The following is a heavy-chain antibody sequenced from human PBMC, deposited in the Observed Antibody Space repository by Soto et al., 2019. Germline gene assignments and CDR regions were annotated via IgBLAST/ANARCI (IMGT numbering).Heavy chain of an antibody. CDR2: IIPIFVTA. J-gene: IGHJ6*02. D-gene: IGHD1-20*01. V-gene: IGHV1-69*12. Sequence: QVQLVQSGAEVKKPGSSVKVSCKASGGTFSSYAISWVRQAPGQGLERMGGIIPIFVTANYAQKYQGRVTITADESTSTGYEALSSLGSEDTAVYYCARSITGPVSYYSGMDVWGQGTTVTVSS. CDR1: GGTFSSYA. CDR3: ARSITGPVSYYSGMDV.